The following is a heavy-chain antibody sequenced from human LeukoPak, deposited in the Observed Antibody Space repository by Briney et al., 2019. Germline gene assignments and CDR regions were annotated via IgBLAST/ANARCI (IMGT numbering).Heavy chain of an antibody. CDR3: ARGSSYGFSMGY. CDR2: ISTYNGDT. J-gene: IGHJ4*02. Sequence: GASVKVSCKASGYTFTSYGINWVRQAPGQGLEWMGWISTYNGDTNYAQKLQGRVTMTTDTPTSTAYMELRGLRSDDTAVYYCARGSSYGFSMGYWGQGTLVTVSS. V-gene: IGHV1-18*01. CDR1: GYTFTSYG. D-gene: IGHD3-16*01.